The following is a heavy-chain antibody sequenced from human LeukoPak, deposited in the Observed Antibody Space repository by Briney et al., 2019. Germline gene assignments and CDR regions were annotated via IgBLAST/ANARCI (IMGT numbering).Heavy chain of an antibody. CDR2: ISTYNGHT. Sequence: ASVKVSCKASGYTFNNYCISWVRQAPGQGLEWMGWISTYNGHTNYIQKFKDRVAMTIDITTATAYMELRSLRSDDTAVYYCAKDRIAGQRLTGVFGWRGYYYYGMDVWGQGATV. V-gene: IGHV1-18*01. D-gene: IGHD6-25*01. CDR3: AKDRIAGQRLTGVFGWRGYYYYGMDV. J-gene: IGHJ6*01. CDR1: GYTFNNYC.